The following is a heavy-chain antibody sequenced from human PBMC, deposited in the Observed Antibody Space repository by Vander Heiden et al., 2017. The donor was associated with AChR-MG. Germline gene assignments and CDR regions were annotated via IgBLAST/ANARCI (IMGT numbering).Heavy chain of an antibody. Sequence: QVQLVESGGGVVQPGRSLRLSCAASGFTFSSTGMHWVRQAPGKGLEWVAVIWYDGSNKYYADSVKGRFTISRDNSKNTLYLQMNSLRAEDTAVYYCARDPVRDSSSLLGAFDIWGQGTMVTVSS. CDR2: IWYDGSNK. V-gene: IGHV3-33*01. CDR3: ARDPVRDSSSLLGAFDI. D-gene: IGHD6-13*01. CDR1: GFTFSSTG. J-gene: IGHJ3*02.